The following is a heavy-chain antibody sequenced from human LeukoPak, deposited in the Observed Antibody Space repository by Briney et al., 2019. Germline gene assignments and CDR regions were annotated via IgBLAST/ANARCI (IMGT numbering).Heavy chain of an antibody. J-gene: IGHJ4*02. V-gene: IGHV1-18*01. CDR3: ARNYALGSHRIDY. D-gene: IGHD3-10*01. CDR1: GYTFTSYG. Sequence: ASVTVSCKASGYTFTSYGISWVRQAPGQGLEWMGWISINNGNTNYAQKLQGRVTMTTDTSTSTAYMELRSLRSDDTAVYYCARNYALGSHRIDYWGQGTLVTVSS. CDR2: ISINNGNT.